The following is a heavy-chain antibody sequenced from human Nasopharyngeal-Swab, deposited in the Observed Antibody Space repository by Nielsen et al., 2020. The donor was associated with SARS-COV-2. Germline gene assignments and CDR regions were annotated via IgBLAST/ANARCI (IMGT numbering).Heavy chain of an antibody. CDR3: ARWGMTTVTTGYFDY. J-gene: IGHJ4*02. CDR2: IYYSGST. V-gene: IGHV4-31*02. Sequence: RQPPGKGLEWIGYIYYSGSTYYNPSLKSRVTISVDTSKNQFSLKLSSVTAADTAVYYCARWGMTTVTTGYFDYWGQGTLVTVSS. D-gene: IGHD4-17*01.